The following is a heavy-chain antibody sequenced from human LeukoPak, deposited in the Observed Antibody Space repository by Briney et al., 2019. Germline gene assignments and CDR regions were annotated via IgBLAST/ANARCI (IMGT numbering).Heavy chain of an antibody. V-gene: IGHV4-30-2*01. D-gene: IGHD1-1*01. CDR3: ARVHREIANPNEDWFDP. J-gene: IGHJ5*02. Sequence: SQTLSLTCAVSGDSISSGDYSWSWLRQPPGKGLEWIGYIFHSGNSYYNPSLKSRVTISVDKSKNQFSLRLTSVTAADTAVYYCARVHREIANPNEDWFDPWGQGTLVTVSS. CDR1: GDSISSGDYS. CDR2: IFHSGNS.